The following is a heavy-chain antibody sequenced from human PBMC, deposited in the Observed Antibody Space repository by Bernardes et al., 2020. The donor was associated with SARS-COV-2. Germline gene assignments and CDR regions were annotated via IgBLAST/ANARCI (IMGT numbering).Heavy chain of an antibody. D-gene: IGHD3-16*01. J-gene: IGHJ4*02. V-gene: IGHV3-15*01. Sequence: SLRLSCAASGFTFTNAWMSWVRQAPGQGLEWVGRIKTKTDGETTDYAALVKGRFIISRDDSKNTLYLQMKSLKTEDTAVYYCTTDELITFGGVFPSFAYWGQGTLVTVSS. CDR3: TTDELITFGGVFPSFAY. CDR1: GFTFTNAW. CDR2: IKTKTDGETT.